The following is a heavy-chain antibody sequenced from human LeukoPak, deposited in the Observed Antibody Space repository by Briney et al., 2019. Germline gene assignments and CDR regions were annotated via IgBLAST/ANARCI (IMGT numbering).Heavy chain of an antibody. J-gene: IGHJ4*02. CDR1: GGSISSSNW. V-gene: IGHV4-4*02. Sequence: PSGTLSLACAVSGGSISSSNWWSWVRQPPGKGLEWIGEIYHSGSTNYNPSLKSRVTISVDKSKNQFSLKLSSVTAADTAVYYCARGRGYYDILTGYYSPKLFDYWGQGTLVTVSS. CDR3: ARGRGYYDILTGYYSPKLFDY. CDR2: IYHSGST. D-gene: IGHD3-9*01.